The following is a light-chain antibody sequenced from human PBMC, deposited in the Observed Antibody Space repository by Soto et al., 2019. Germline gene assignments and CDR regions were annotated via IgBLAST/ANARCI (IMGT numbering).Light chain of an antibody. CDR2: GAS. V-gene: IGKV3-15*01. CDR3: QQYDNWVT. Sequence: DIEMTQAPATLGASPGDRATPPCRASQSVSSNLAWYQQKPGQAPRLLIYGASTRATGIPARFSGSGSGTEFTLTISSLQSEDFAVYYCQQYDNWVTFGPGTKVD. CDR1: QSVSSN. J-gene: IGKJ3*01.